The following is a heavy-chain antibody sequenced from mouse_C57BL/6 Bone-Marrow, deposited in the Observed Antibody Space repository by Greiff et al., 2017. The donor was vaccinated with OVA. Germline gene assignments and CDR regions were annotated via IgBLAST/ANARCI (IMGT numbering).Heavy chain of an antibody. V-gene: IGHV1-55*01. J-gene: IGHJ2*01. CDR1: GYIFTSYW. Sequence: QVQLQLPGAELVKPGASVKMSCKASGYIFTSYWITWVKQRPGQGLEWIGDIYPGSGSTNYNEKFKSKATLTVDTSSSTAYMQLSSLTSEDSAVYYCARDSNYRDYWGQGTTRTVSS. CDR3: ARDSNYRDY. D-gene: IGHD2-5*01. CDR2: IYPGSGST.